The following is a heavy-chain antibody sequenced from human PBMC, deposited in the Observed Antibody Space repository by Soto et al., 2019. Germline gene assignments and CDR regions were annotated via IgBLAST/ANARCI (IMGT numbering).Heavy chain of an antibody. D-gene: IGHD5-12*01. V-gene: IGHV3-30*18. CDR2: ISYDGIDK. J-gene: IGHJ4*02. CDR1: GFTFSSYG. CDR3: AKDLREMATIRPDS. Sequence: QVQLVESGGGVVQPGRSLRLSCAASGFTFSSYGIHWVRQAPGKGLEWVAVISYDGIDKNYADSVKGRFTISRDNSRTTLYLQMNSLRAEATAVYYCAKDLREMATIRPDSWGQGTLVTVSS.